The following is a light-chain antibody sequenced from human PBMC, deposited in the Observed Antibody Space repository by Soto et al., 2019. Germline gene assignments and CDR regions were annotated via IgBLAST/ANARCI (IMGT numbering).Light chain of an antibody. J-gene: IGLJ1*01. CDR1: TNDIGAYNH. CDR3: SSYVSRNTRV. CDR2: EAF. V-gene: IGLV2-14*01. Sequence: QSVLTQPASVSGSPGQSITISCIGSTNDIGAYNHVSWYQQYPDTAPKLIIYEAFKRPSGVSHRFSGSKSGNTASLTISGLQADDEADYCCSSYVSRNTRVFGTGTKVTVL.